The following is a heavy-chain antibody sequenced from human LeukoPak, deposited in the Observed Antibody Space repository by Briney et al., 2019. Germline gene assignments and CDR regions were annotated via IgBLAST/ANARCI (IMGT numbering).Heavy chain of an antibody. J-gene: IGHJ4*02. CDR2: INSDGRTT. D-gene: IGHD3-22*01. V-gene: IGHV3-74*01. Sequence: GGSLRFSCEASEFTFSSYWMHWVRQAPGKGLVWVSRINSDGRTTIYADSVKGRFTISRDNAKNTLYLQMNSLRAEDTAVYYCAREGYYDSSGYSIRFSYWGQGTLVTVSS. CDR1: EFTFSSYW. CDR3: AREGYYDSSGYSIRFSY.